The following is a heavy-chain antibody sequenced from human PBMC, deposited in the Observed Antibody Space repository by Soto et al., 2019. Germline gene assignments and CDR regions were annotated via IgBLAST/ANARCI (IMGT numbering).Heavy chain of an antibody. CDR1: GGSISSSSYY. CDR2: IYYSGST. V-gene: IGHV4-39*01. CDR3: ARHPPGIAVAYYFDY. J-gene: IGHJ4*02. Sequence: SETLSLTCTVSGGSISSSSYYWGWIRQPPGKGLEWIGSIYYSGSTYYNPSLKSRVTISVDTSKNQFSLKLSSVTAADTAVYYCARHPPGIAVAYYFDYWGQGTLVTVSS. D-gene: IGHD6-19*01.